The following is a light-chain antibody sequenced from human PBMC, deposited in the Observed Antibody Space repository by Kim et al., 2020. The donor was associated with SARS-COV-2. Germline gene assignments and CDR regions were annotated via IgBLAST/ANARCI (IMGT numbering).Light chain of an antibody. CDR3: QQSYSIPYT. V-gene: IGKV1-39*01. CDR1: QSISSH. CDR2: AAS. J-gene: IGKJ2*01. Sequence: ASVGDRVTIACRASQSISSHLNWYQQKPGKAPKLLIYAASNFQSGVPSRFTGSGSGTDYTLTISSLQPEDFATYYCQQSYSIPYTFGQGTKVDIK.